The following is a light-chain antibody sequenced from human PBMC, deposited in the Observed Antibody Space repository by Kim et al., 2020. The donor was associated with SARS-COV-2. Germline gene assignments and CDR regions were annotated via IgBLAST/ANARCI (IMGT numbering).Light chain of an antibody. CDR2: DAS. CDR3: QQFNDWYS. J-gene: IGKJ2*03. CDR1: QSISVN. V-gene: IGKV3-15*01. Sequence: LSLSPGESATLSCRASQSISVNLAWYQQKPGQAPRLLIHDASTRATGIPARFSGSGSGTEFTLTISSLQSEDSAVYYCQQFNDWYSFGQGTKLEIK.